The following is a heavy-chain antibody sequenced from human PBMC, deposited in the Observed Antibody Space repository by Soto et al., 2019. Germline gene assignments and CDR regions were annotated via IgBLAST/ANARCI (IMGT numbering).Heavy chain of an antibody. V-gene: IGHV5-51*01. Sequence: EVQLVQSGAEVKKPGESLKISCKGSGYSFTSYWIGWVRQMPGKGLEWMGIIYPGDSDTRYSPSFQGQVTISADKSIRAAHLQWSSLKASDTAMYDCARQLGRQQLVHYWFAPGGQGTRVIVSS. CDR2: IYPGDSDT. D-gene: IGHD6-13*01. J-gene: IGHJ5*02. CDR3: ARQLGRQQLVHYWFAP. CDR1: GYSFTSYW.